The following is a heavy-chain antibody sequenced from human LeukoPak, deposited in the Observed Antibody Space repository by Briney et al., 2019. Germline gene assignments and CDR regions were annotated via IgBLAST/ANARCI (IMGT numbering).Heavy chain of an antibody. CDR2: IYYSGST. CDR1: GGSISSSSYY. V-gene: IGHV4-39*01. D-gene: IGHD4-23*01. J-gene: IGHJ6*03. CDR3: ARVIPYYYSMDV. Sequence: SETLPLTCTVSGGSISSSSYYWGWIRQPPGKGLEWIGSIYYSGSTYYNPSLKSRVTISVDTSKNQFSLKLSSVTAADTAVYYCARVIPYYYSMDVWGKGTTVTVSS.